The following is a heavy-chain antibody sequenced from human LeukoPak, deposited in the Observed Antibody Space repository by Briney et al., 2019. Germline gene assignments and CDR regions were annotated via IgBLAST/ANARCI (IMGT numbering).Heavy chain of an antibody. D-gene: IGHD3-10*01. J-gene: IGHJ3*01. Sequence: GGSLRLSCAASGFTFSSYSMSWVRQAPGKGLEWVSGISNRGDGTYYAASVKGRFTISRDNSKNTVFLQMNSLRAEDTSVYYCARDLSVVGDDAFDLWGQGTMVTVSS. CDR3: ARDLSVVGDDAFDL. V-gene: IGHV3-23*01. CDR1: GFTFSSYS. CDR2: ISNRGDGT.